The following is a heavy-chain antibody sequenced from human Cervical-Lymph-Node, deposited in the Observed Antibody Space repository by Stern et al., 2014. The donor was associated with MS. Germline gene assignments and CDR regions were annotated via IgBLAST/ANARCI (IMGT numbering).Heavy chain of an antibody. CDR1: GGTLNRNA. V-gene: IGHV1-69*01. CDR3: ALTDSAWDNPYHFYGMDV. CDR2: SIPISGKP. D-gene: IGHD6-19*01. J-gene: IGHJ6*02. Sequence: VQLLESGAEVKKPGSSVKVSCKASGGTLNRNAFSWVRQAPGQGLEWMGGSIPISGKPPYAQKVQARATLTAAEASGTAYMELRSLRSEDTAVFYCALTDSAWDNPYHFYGMDVWGQGTTVTVSS.